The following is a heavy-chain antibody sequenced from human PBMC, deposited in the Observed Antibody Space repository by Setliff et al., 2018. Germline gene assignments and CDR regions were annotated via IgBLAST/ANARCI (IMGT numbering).Heavy chain of an antibody. CDR3: ARGTPTGDDAFDI. J-gene: IGHJ3*02. CDR1: GYTFTSYG. Sequence: ASVKVSCKASGYTFTSYGFSWVRQAPGQGLEWMGWISVYNGKTKYAQKLQGRVTMTTDTSTSTAYMELRSLRSDDTAVYYCARGTPTGDDAFDIWGQGTMVTVSS. D-gene: IGHD7-27*01. V-gene: IGHV1-18*01. CDR2: ISVYNGKT.